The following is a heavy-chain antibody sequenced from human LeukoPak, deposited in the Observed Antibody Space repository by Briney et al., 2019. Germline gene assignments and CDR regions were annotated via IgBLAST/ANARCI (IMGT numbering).Heavy chain of an antibody. CDR1: GFTFSKYD. J-gene: IGHJ4*02. D-gene: IGHD1-7*01. Sequence: SGGSLRLSCATSGFTFSKYDMYWIRQAPGKGLECVSVISRDDTTYYADSVKGRFTISRDNAKNSLYLQMNSLRAEDTAIYYCAREDDWNYEDYWGQGTLVTVSS. CDR3: AREDDWNYEDY. CDR2: ISRDDTT. V-gene: IGHV3-69-1*02.